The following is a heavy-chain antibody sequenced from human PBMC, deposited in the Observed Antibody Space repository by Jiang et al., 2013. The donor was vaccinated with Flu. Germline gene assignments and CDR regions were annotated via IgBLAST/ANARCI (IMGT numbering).Heavy chain of an antibody. D-gene: IGHD1-26*01. CDR2: ISSDGSST. V-gene: IGHV3-74*01. CDR1: GFTFNSYW. Sequence: QLVESGGDLVQPGGSLRLSCAASGFTFNSYWMHWVRQAPGKGLVWISHISSDGSSTDYADSVKGRFTISRDNAKNTLYLQMNSLRAEDTAVYYCVRDPPGNSFDQWGQGTLVTVSS. J-gene: IGHJ4*02. CDR3: VRDPPGNSFDQ.